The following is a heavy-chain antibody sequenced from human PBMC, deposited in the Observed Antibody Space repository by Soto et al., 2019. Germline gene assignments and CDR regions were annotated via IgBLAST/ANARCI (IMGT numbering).Heavy chain of an antibody. CDR3: ARDVCAGSCPYHLDAFDM. Sequence: EVQLVESGGGLVQPGESLRLSCAASGFTFSDYWMTWVRQAPGKGLEWVANIKKDESKKSYLDSARGRFTISRDNASNSLYLQMDSLRAEDTALYYWARDVCAGSCPYHLDAFDMWGQGTMVTVSS. CDR2: IKKDESKK. D-gene: IGHD2-15*01. CDR1: GFTFSDYW. J-gene: IGHJ3*02. V-gene: IGHV3-7*05.